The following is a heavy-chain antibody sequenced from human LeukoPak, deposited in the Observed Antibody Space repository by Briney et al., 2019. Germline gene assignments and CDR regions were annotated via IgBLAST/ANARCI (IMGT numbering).Heavy chain of an antibody. CDR3: ARGRRWATVITSGEGAEYFQH. Sequence: KAGGSLRLSCAASGFTFSDYYMSWIGQAPGKGLEWVSYISSSGSTIYYADSVKGRFTISRDNAKNSLYLQMNSLRAEDTAVYYCARGRRWATVITSGEGAEYFQHWGQGTLVTVSS. CDR2: ISSSGSTI. CDR1: GFTFSDYY. V-gene: IGHV3-11*01. J-gene: IGHJ1*01. D-gene: IGHD3-3*01.